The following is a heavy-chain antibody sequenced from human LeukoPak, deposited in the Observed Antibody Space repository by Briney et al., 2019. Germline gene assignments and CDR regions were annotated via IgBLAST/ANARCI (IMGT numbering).Heavy chain of an antibody. Sequence: ASVKVSCKGSGYTFTGYHIHWVRQAPGQGPGWMGWINPNSGDTNYAQKFQGRVSLTGDTSISTVYMELSRLRSDDTAVYYCARDGSLGFDYWGQGTLVTVSS. CDR1: GYTFTGYH. CDR2: INPNSGDT. D-gene: IGHD7-27*01. V-gene: IGHV1-2*02. J-gene: IGHJ4*02. CDR3: ARDGSLGFDY.